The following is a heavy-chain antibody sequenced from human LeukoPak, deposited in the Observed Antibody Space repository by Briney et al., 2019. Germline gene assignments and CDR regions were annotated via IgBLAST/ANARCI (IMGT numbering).Heavy chain of an antibody. CDR3: AKDAVEMATICYFDY. V-gene: IGHV3-9*01. CDR1: GFTFDDYA. J-gene: IGHJ4*02. Sequence: GGSLRLSCAASGFTFDDYAMHWVRQAPGKGLEWVSGISWNRGSIGYADSVKGRFTISRDNAKNSLYLQMNSLRAEDTALYYCAKDAVEMATICYFDYWGQGTLVTVSS. D-gene: IGHD5-24*01. CDR2: ISWNRGSI.